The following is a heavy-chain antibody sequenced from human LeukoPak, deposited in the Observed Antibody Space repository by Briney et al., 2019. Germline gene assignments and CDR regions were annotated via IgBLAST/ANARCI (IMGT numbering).Heavy chain of an antibody. Sequence: PGGSLRLSCAASGFTFSNYNMNWVRQPPGKGLQWVSYISSSSNIIYYADSVKGRFTISRDNAKNSLYLQMNSLRAEDTAVYYCARDTILGDCSGGSCETSTWGQGTLVTVSA. CDR3: ARDTILGDCSGGSCETST. D-gene: IGHD2-15*01. CDR2: ISSSSNII. V-gene: IGHV3-21*05. CDR1: GFTFSNYN. J-gene: IGHJ5*02.